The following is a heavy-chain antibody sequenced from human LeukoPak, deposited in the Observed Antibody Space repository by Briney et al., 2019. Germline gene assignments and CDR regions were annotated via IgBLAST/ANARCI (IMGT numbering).Heavy chain of an antibody. CDR2: IWYDGSNK. CDR1: GFTFSNYG. J-gene: IGHJ4*02. Sequence: GTSLRLSCAASGFTFSNYGMHWVRQAPGKGLEWVAVIWYDGSNKYYADSVKGRFTICRDNSKNTLYLQMNSLRAEDTAVYYCARAPPGYCSSTSCYLNYWGQGILVTVSS. CDR3: ARAPPGYCSSTSCYLNY. V-gene: IGHV3-33*01. D-gene: IGHD2-2*01.